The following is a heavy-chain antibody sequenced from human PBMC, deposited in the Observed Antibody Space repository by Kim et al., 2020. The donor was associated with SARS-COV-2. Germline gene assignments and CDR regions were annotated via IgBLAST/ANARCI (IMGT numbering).Heavy chain of an antibody. D-gene: IGHD3-22*01. J-gene: IGHJ6*03. Sequence: GGSLRLSCAASGFTFSSYDMHWVRQATGKGLEWVSAIGTAGDTYYPGSVKGRFTISRENAKNSLYLQMNSLRAGDTAVYYCARGNWDYDSSGYWVRGYYYHMDDVGKGTTVTVSS. CDR1: GFTFSSYD. CDR3: ARGNWDYDSSGYWVRGYYYHMDD. CDR2: IGTAGDT. V-gene: IGHV3-13*01.